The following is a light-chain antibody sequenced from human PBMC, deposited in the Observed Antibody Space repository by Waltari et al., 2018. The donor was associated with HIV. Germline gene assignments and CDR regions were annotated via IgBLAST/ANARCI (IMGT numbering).Light chain of an antibody. V-gene: IGKV1-5*03. J-gene: IGKJ2*01. CDR2: KAS. CDR3: QQYDNYSYT. CDR1: QSISSW. Sequence: DIQMTQSPSTLSASVGDRVTITCRTSQSISSWLAWYQQKPGKAPKPLIYKASSLESGVPSRFSGSGSGTEFTLTISSLQPDDFATYYCQQYDNYSYTFGQGTKLEIK.